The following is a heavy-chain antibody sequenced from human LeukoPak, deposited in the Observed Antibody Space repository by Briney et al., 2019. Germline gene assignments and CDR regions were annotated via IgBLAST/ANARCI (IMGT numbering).Heavy chain of an antibody. CDR2: IYTSGST. CDR3: ARGRYSGYSYYYYYMDV. CDR1: GGSISSGSYY. V-gene: IGHV4-61*02. Sequence: SETLSLTCTVSGGSISSGSYYWSWIRQPAGKGLEWIGRIYTSGSTNYNPSLKSRVTISLDTSKNQFSLKLSSVTAADTAVYYCARGRYSGYSYYYYYMDVWGKGTTVTVSS. D-gene: IGHD5-12*01. J-gene: IGHJ6*03.